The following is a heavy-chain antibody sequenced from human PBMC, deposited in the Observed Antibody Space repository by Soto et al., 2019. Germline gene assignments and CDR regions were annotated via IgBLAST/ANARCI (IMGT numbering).Heavy chain of an antibody. CDR3: ARDPPGFHSAFDF. V-gene: IGHV1-8*01. CDR2: MEPSTGRT. CDR1: GYSFTSLD. D-gene: IGHD4-4*01. J-gene: IGHJ4*02. Sequence: ASVKVSCKASGYSFTSLDINWVRQTAGQGLEWMGWMEPSTGRTGYAQKFQGRVTMTRDTSINTAYMELTTLTSDDTAIYYCARDPPGFHSAFDFWGQGTLVTVS.